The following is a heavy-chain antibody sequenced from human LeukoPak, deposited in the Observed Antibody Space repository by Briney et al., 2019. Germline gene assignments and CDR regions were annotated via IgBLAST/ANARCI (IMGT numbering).Heavy chain of an antibody. D-gene: IGHD2-15*01. J-gene: IGHJ3*02. CDR3: AREMRRYCSGGSCYGAAFDI. CDR1: GFTFSSYS. Sequence: GGSLRLSCAASGFTFSSYSMNWVRQAPGKGLEWVASISSSSYINYADSVKGRFTISRGNAKNSLYLQMNSLRAEDTAVYYCAREMRRYCSGGSCYGAAFDIWGQGTMVTVSS. CDR2: ISSSSYI. V-gene: IGHV3-21*01.